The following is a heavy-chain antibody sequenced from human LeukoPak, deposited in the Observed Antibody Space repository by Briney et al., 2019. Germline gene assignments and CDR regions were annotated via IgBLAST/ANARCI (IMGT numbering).Heavy chain of an antibody. Sequence: PGRSLRLSCAASGFTFSDYDIHWVRQVPGKGLEWVAVISYGGNNEYYADSVKGRFTISRDNSKNTVYLQMNSLRPEDTAVYYCAKDDYGMDVSGQGTMVTVSS. CDR1: GFTFSDYD. J-gene: IGHJ6*02. CDR3: AKDDYGMDV. V-gene: IGHV3-30*18. CDR2: ISYGGNNE.